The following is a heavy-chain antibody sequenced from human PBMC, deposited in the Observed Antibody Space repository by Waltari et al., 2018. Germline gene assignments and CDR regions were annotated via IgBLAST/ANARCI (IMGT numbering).Heavy chain of an antibody. J-gene: IGHJ4*02. D-gene: IGHD3-22*01. CDR3: AKTMYNYASGYYSFDY. CDR2: RTGSVART. CDR1: GFTFSTYA. V-gene: IGHV3-23*04. Sequence: EVQLVESGGGLVQPGGSLRLSCAASGFTFSTYAMSWVRQAPGMGLDWVSARTGSVARTYYAESVRGRFTSHRDNSKNTLYLQMDSLGADDTAIYYCAKTMYNYASGYYSFDYWGQGTLVTVSS.